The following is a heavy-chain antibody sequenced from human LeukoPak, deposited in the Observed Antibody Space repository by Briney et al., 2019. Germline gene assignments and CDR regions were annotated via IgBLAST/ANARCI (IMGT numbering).Heavy chain of an antibody. Sequence: PSETLSLTCTVSGYSISSDYYWGWVRQPPGKGLEWIGSIYHSGSTYYNPSLKSRVTISVDTSKNQFSLKLTPVTAADTAVYYCARAIEVGAMTPFDYWGQGTLVTVSS. D-gene: IGHD1-26*01. CDR3: ARAIEVGAMTPFDY. V-gene: IGHV4-38-2*02. J-gene: IGHJ4*02. CDR1: GYSISSDYY. CDR2: IYHSGST.